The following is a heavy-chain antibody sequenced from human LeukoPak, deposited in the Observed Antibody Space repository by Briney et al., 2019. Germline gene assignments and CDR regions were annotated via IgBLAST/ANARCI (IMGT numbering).Heavy chain of an antibody. CDR3: ARILDSAWGELGY. Sequence: GGSLRLSCAASGFTFSSYAMHWVRQAPGKGLEWMAFIRSDGSNKYYADSVKGRFTISRDNSKNTLYLQMNSLRAEDTAVYYCARILDSAWGELGYWGQGTLVTVSS. CDR1: GFTFSSYA. J-gene: IGHJ4*02. CDR2: IRSDGSNK. D-gene: IGHD6-19*01. V-gene: IGHV3-30*04.